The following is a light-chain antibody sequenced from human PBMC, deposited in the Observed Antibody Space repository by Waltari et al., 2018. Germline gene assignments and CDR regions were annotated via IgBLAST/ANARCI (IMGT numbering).Light chain of an antibody. V-gene: IGKV3-11*01. CDR2: DAS. Sequence: EIVLTQSPATLSLSPGDRATLSCRASQSASTYLAWYQQKPGQAPRLLIYDASKSATGIPARFSGSGSGTDFTLTISSLEPEDFAVYYCQQHNNWPVTFGQGTRLEIQ. CDR3: QQHNNWPVT. CDR1: QSASTY. J-gene: IGKJ5*01.